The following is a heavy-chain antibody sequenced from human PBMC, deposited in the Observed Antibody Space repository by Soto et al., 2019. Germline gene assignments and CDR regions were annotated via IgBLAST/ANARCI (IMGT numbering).Heavy chain of an antibody. D-gene: IGHD3-3*01. CDR2: LSGNSGTT. CDR3: AKGSNFTIFSPNDY. V-gene: IGHV3-23*01. J-gene: IGHJ4*02. Sequence: EVQLLESGGGLVQPGGSLRLSCAASGFTFSTYAMTWVRQAPGKGLELVSALSGNSGTTYSADSVKGRFTISRDNSRNTLYLQMSSLRAEDTALYFCAKGSNFTIFSPNDYWGQGTLVTVSS. CDR1: GFTFSTYA.